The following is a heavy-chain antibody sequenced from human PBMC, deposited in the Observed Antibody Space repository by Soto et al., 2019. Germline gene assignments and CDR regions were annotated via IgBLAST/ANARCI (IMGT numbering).Heavy chain of an antibody. J-gene: IGHJ4*02. CDR1: GFTFSSYA. V-gene: IGHV3-23*01. D-gene: IGHD3-10*02. Sequence: GGSLRLSCAASGFTFSSYAMSWVRQAPGKGLEWVSAISGSGGSTYYADSVKGRFTISRDNSKNTLYLQMNSLRAEDTAVYYCAKDLMGTWRIFGGGVEDYWGQGTLVTVSS. CDR3: AKDLMGTWRIFGGGVEDY. CDR2: ISGSGGST.